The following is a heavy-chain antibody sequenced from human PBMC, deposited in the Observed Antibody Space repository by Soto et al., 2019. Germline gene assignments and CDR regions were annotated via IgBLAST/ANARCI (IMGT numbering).Heavy chain of an antibody. CDR1: GFSLSTSGMC. D-gene: IGHD3-22*01. V-gene: IGHV2-70*11. CDR3: ARSGYYSSETRGLGNSEGYYYYYYGMDV. J-gene: IGHJ6*02. CDR2: IDWDDDK. Sequence: SGPTLVNPTQTLTLTCTFSGFSLSTSGMCVSWIRQPPGKALEWLARIDWDDDKYYSTSLKTRLTISKDTSKNQVALTMTNMDPVDTATYYCARSGYYSSETRGLGNSEGYYYYYYGMDVWGQGTTVTVSS.